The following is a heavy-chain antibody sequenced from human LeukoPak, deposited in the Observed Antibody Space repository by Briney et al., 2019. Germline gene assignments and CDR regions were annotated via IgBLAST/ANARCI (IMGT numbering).Heavy chain of an antibody. D-gene: IGHD2-2*02. Sequence: SVKVSCKASGGTFSSYAISWVRQAPGQGLEWMGGIIPIFGTANYAQKFQGRVTITADESTSTVYMELSSLRSEDTAVYYCATEPQYCSSTSCYKAPRYYYGMDVWGQGTTVTVSS. V-gene: IGHV1-69*13. J-gene: IGHJ6*02. CDR1: GGTFSSYA. CDR3: ATEPQYCSSTSCYKAPRYYYGMDV. CDR2: IIPIFGTA.